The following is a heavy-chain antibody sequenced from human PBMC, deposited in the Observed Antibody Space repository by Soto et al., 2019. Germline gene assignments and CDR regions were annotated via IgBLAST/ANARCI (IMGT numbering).Heavy chain of an antibody. V-gene: IGHV3-30-3*01. Sequence: GVSLRLSCAASGFTFSSYAMHWVRQAPGKGLEWVAVISYDGSNKYFADSVKGRFTISRDNSKNTLYVQMNSLRADDTAVYYCARGFLDYGDYIGIWGQGTLVTVAS. J-gene: IGHJ4*02. CDR2: ISYDGSNK. CDR1: GFTFSSYA. D-gene: IGHD4-17*01. CDR3: ARGFLDYGDYIGI.